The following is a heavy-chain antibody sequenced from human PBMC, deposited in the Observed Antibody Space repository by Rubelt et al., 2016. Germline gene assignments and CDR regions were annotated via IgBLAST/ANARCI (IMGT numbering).Heavy chain of an antibody. V-gene: IGHV4-34*01. CDR1: GGSFSGYY. Sequence: QVQLQQWGAGLLKPSETLSLTCAVYGGSFSGYYWSWIRQPPGKGLEWIGEINHSGSTNYNPSLHSRVTISVDTPKNQFLMKLSLVIASDTSVYYCAIGESYCSGVSCLYGFDPWGQGTLVTASS. D-gene: IGHD2-15*01. J-gene: IGHJ5*02. CDR2: INHSGST. CDR3: AIGESYCSGVSCLYGFDP.